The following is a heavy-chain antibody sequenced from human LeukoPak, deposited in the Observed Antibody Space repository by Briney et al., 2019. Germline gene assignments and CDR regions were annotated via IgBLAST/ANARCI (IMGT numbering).Heavy chain of an antibody. CDR1: GFTFINAW. CDR3: TTKYCSSTTCLYPFDY. V-gene: IGHV3-15*01. J-gene: IGHJ4*02. CDR2: IKRKTDAGTT. Sequence: GGSLRLSCAASGFTFINAWMSWVRQAPGKGLEWVGHIKRKTDAGTTDYAAPVKGRFTISRDDSKNTLYLQMNSLKTEDTAMYYCTTKYCSSTTCLYPFDYWGQGTLVTVSS. D-gene: IGHD2-2*01.